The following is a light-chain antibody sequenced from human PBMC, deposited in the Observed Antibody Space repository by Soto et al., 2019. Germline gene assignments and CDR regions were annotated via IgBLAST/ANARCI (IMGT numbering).Light chain of an antibody. CDR2: GAS. V-gene: IGKV3D-15*01. Sequence: ETVMRQSPATLSVSPGERASRSSGACQSVSSKLAWYQQKPGQAPRLLIYGASTRATGIPARFSGSGSGTEFTLSISSLQSEDFAVYYCQQYNNWPPITFGQGTRLEI. CDR1: QSVSSK. CDR3: QQYNNWPPIT. J-gene: IGKJ5*01.